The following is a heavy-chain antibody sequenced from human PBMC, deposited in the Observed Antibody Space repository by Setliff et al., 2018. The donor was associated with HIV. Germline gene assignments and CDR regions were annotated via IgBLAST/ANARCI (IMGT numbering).Heavy chain of an antibody. J-gene: IGHJ4*02. CDR1: GTSFSDYY. Sequence: PSETLSLTCAVYGTSFSDYYWTWIRQPPGKGLEWIGEVNHSGTTNYNTSLKSRVTISGDTSKKQFSLKLSSVTAADTAVYYCARVPGRDYYDTSGDFDYWGLGTLVTVSS. D-gene: IGHD3-22*01. V-gene: IGHV4-34*01. CDR3: ARVPGRDYYDTSGDFDY. CDR2: VNHSGTT.